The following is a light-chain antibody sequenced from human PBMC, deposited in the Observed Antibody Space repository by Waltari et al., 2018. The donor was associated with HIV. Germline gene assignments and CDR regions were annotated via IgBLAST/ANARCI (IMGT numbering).Light chain of an antibody. V-gene: IGKV1-39*01. CDR2: AAP. Sequence: DIQITHSPSSLSASLGDDVTLTCRASQKIGTYLNWYRQRPGRAPELLIYAAPNLQTGVPGRFRGGGSGTDFILTINNLQPEDSATYLCQQTYSASMTFGQGTRV. J-gene: IGKJ5*01. CDR3: QQTYSASMT. CDR1: QKIGTY.